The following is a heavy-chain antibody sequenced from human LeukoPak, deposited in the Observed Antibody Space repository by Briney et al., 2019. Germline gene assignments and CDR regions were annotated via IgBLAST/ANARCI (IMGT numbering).Heavy chain of an antibody. J-gene: IGHJ4*02. V-gene: IGHV3-7*01. Sequence: GGSLRLSCAVSGLTFSSSWMDWVRQAPGKGLEWVASINPDGNKKYSADSVKGRFTISRDNAENSLYLQMNSMRVEDTAFYYCARDLAYSRLDYWGQGTLVTVSS. D-gene: IGHD5-18*01. CDR1: GLTFSSSW. CDR2: INPDGNKK. CDR3: ARDLAYSRLDY.